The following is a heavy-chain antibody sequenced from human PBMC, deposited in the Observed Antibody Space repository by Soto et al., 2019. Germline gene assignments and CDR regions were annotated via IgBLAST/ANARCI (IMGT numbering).Heavy chain of an antibody. D-gene: IGHD2-2*01. CDR2: ISYDGSNK. Sequence: PGGSLRLSCAASGFTFSSYGMHWVRQAPGKGLEWVAVISYDGSNKYYADSVKGRFTISRDNSKNTLYLQMNSLRAEDTAVYYCAKDLFNIVLVPAAELYNWFDPWGQGT. CDR1: GFTFSSYG. CDR3: AKDLFNIVLVPAAELYNWFDP. J-gene: IGHJ5*02. V-gene: IGHV3-30*18.